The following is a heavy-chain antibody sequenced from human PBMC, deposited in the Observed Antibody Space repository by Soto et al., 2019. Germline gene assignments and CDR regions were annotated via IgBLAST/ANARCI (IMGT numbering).Heavy chain of an antibody. D-gene: IGHD2-2*01. J-gene: IGHJ6*02. CDR2: IKQDGSEK. CDR3: ARDANRDIVLVPTSFHYGMDV. V-gene: IGHV3-7*03. CDR1: GFTFSAYW. Sequence: PGGSLRRSCAASGFTFSAYWMSWVRQAPGKGLEWVANIKQDGSEKYYVGSVRGRFTISRDNAKSSLYLQLNSLRAEDTAVYYCARDANRDIVLVPTSFHYGMDVWGQGTMVTVSS.